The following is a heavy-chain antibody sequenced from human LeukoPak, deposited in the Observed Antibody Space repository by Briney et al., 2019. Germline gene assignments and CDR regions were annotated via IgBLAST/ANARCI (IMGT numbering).Heavy chain of an antibody. CDR2: INHSGST. J-gene: IGHJ6*03. CDR3: AREKALRGYYYYMDV. CDR1: GGSFSGYY. V-gene: IGHV4-34*01. Sequence: SETLSLTCAVYGGSFSGYYWSWIRQPPGKGLEWIGEINHSGSTNYNPSLKSRVTISVDTSKSQFSLKLSSVTAADTAVYYCAREKALRGYYYYMDVWGKGTTVTVSS.